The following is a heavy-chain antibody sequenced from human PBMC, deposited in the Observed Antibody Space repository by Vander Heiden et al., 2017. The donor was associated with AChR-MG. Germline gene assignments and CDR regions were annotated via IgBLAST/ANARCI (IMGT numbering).Heavy chain of an antibody. CDR2: INSDGSST. Sequence: EVQLVESGGGLVQPGGSPRLSCAAPGVTFRSYWMHWVRQAPGKGLVWVSRINSDGSSTSYADSVKGRFTISRDNAKNTLYLQMNSLRAEDTAVYYCAREYCTNGVCYMGFDYWGQGTLVTVSS. D-gene: IGHD2-8*01. CDR1: GVTFRSYW. V-gene: IGHV3-74*01. J-gene: IGHJ4*02. CDR3: AREYCTNGVCYMGFDY.